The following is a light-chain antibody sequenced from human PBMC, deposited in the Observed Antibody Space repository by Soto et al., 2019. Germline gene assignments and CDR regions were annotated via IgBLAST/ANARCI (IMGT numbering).Light chain of an antibody. J-gene: IGLJ1*01. Sequence: QSALTQPASVSGSPGQSITISCTGTSSDIGGYNYVSWYQQLPGKAPKLMIYDVSNRPSGVSNRFSGSKSGNTASLTISGLQAEDEADYYCGSYTSSSTLEVFGTGTKLTVL. V-gene: IGLV2-14*03. CDR1: SSDIGGYNY. CDR2: DVS. CDR3: GSYTSSSTLEV.